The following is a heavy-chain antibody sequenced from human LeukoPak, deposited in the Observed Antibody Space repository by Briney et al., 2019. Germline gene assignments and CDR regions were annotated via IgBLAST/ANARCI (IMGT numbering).Heavy chain of an antibody. CDR3: ARIRTPDYYGSGSYAYYFDY. V-gene: IGHV3-7*03. J-gene: IGHJ4*02. CDR1: GFTFSSYW. CDR2: IKQDGREN. D-gene: IGHD3-10*01. Sequence: GESLRLSCAASGFTFSSYWMSWVRQPPGKGLEWVGNIKQDGRENYYVDSVKGRFTISRDNAKNSLYLQMNSLRAEDTAVYYCARIRTPDYYGSGSYAYYFDYWGQGTLVTVSS.